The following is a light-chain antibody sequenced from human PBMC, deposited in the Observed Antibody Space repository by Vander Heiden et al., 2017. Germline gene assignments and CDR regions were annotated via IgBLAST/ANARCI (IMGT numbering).Light chain of an antibody. CDR3: QHDGNSSWT. CDR2: DAT. J-gene: IGKJ1*01. Sequence: IVWTQSPGTLSLAPGERATLACRASQSVNSTYLAWYQQKPGQPPRLLMYDATSRATGLPDRFSGSGSGTYFTLTISRLEPEDFAVYCCQHDGNSSWTFGQGTKVEIK. CDR1: QSVNSTY. V-gene: IGKV3-20*01.